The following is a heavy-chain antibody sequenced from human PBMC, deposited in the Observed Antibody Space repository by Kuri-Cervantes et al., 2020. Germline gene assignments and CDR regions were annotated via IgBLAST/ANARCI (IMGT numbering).Heavy chain of an antibody. CDR1: GFTFDDYA. CDR3: AKEGWTTVTTGAFDI. Sequence: GGYLRLSCAASGFTFDDYAMHWVRQAPGKGLEWVSAISGSGGSTYYADSVKGRFTISRDNSKNTLYLQMNSLRAEDTAVYYCAKEGWTTVTTGAFDIWGQGTMVTVSS. CDR2: ISGSGGST. J-gene: IGHJ3*02. D-gene: IGHD4-17*01. V-gene: IGHV3-23*01.